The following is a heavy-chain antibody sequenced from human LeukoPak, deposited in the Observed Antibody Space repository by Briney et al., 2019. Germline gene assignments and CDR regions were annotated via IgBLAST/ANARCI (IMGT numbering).Heavy chain of an antibody. CDR2: FDPEDGET. V-gene: IGHV1-24*01. Sequence: SVKVSCKVSGYSLTELSMHWVRQAPGKGLEWMGGFDPEDGETIYAQKFQGRVTMTEDTSTDTAYMELSSLRSEDTAVYYCATAKDSSSWYSGWFDPWGQGTLVTVSS. CDR3: ATAKDSSSWYSGWFDP. CDR1: GYSLTELS. D-gene: IGHD6-13*01. J-gene: IGHJ5*02.